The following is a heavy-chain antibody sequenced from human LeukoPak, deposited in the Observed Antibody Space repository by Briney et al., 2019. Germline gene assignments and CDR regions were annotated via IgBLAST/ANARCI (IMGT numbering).Heavy chain of an antibody. Sequence: PGGSLRLSCAASGFTFSSYAMHWVRQAPGKGLEWVAVISYDGSNKYYADSVKGRFTISRDNSKNTLYLQMNSLRAEDTAVYYCARATTVKTSANYWGQGTLVTVS. CDR2: ISYDGSNK. J-gene: IGHJ4*02. CDR1: GFTFSSYA. V-gene: IGHV3-30-3*01. CDR3: ARATTVKTSANY. D-gene: IGHD4-11*01.